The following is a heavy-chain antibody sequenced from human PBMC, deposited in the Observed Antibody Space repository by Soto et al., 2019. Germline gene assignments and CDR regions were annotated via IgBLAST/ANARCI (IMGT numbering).Heavy chain of an antibody. CDR1: GFTVSNNY. CDR2: IYSGGNT. CDR3: ARDPPGIAASGAGG. Sequence: GGSLRLSCAASGFTVSNNYMRWVRQAPGKGLEWVSLIYSGGNTHYADSVKGRSTISRDDSKNTLYLQMNSLRVEDTAVYYCARDPPGIAASGAGGWGQGTLVTVYS. D-gene: IGHD6-13*01. V-gene: IGHV3-53*01. J-gene: IGHJ4*02.